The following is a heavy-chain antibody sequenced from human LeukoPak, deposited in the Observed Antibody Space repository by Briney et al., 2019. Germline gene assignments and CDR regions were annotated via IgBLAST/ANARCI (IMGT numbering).Heavy chain of an antibody. CDR1: GYSISSGYY. J-gene: IGHJ4*02. CDR3: ARVTGTGFGELLSGDY. D-gene: IGHD3-10*01. V-gene: IGHV4-38-2*02. CDR2: IYHSGST. Sequence: PSETLSLTCTVPGYSISSGYYWGWIRQPPGKGLEWIGSIYHSGSTYYNPSLKSRVTISVDTSKNQFSLKLSSVTAADTAVYYCARVTGTGFGELLSGDYWGQGTLVTVSS.